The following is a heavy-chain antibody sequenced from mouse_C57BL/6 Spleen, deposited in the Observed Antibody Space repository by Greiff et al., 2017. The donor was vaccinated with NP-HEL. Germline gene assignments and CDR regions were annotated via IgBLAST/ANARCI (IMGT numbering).Heavy chain of an antibody. V-gene: IGHV1-64*01. CDR1: GYTFTSYW. D-gene: IGHD2-4*01. CDR3: ARYYDYDEGSAMDY. J-gene: IGHJ4*01. Sequence: QVQLQQSGAELVKPGASVKLSCKASGYTFTSYWMHWVKQRPGQGLEWIGMIHPNSGSTNYNEKFKSKATLTVDKSSSTAYMQLSSLTSEDSAVYYCARYYDYDEGSAMDYWGQGTSVTVSS. CDR2: IHPNSGST.